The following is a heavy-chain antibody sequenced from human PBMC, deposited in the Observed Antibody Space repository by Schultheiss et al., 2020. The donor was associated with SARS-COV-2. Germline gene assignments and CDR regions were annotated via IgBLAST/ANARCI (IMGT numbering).Heavy chain of an antibody. CDR3: AREPGPNRGGDV. J-gene: IGHJ6*02. CDR2: INPSGGST. CDR1: GYTFTSYY. D-gene: IGHD7-27*01. V-gene: IGHV1-46*01. Sequence: ASVKVSCKASGYTFTSYYMHWVRQAPGQGLEWMGIINPSGGSTSYAQKFQGRVTITADESTSTAYMELSSLRSEDTAVYYCAREPGPNRGGDVWGQGTTVTVSS.